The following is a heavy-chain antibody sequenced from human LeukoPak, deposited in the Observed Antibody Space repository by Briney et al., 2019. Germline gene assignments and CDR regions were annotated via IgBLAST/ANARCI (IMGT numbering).Heavy chain of an antibody. Sequence: GGSLRLSCAASGFTFSSYSMNWVRQAPGKGLEWVSYISSSSSTIYYADSVKGRFTISRDNAKNSLYLQMNSLRAEDTAVYYCACAPSTMIDWFDPWGQGTLVTVSS. J-gene: IGHJ5*02. CDR1: GFTFSSYS. CDR3: ACAPSTMIDWFDP. CDR2: ISSSSSTI. D-gene: IGHD3-22*01. V-gene: IGHV3-48*04.